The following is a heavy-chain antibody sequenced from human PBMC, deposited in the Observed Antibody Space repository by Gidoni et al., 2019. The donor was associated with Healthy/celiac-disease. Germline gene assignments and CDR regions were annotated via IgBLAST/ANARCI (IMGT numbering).Heavy chain of an antibody. V-gene: IGHV3-23*01. J-gene: IGHJ4*02. CDR1: GFPFRSYA. D-gene: IGHD3-10*01. CDR2: ISGSGAST. Sequence: EVQLLESGGGLVQPGGSLRLSCAASGFPFRSYAMSWVRQAPGKGLEWVSAISGSGASTYYADSVKGRFTISRDNSKNTLYLQMNSLRAEDTAVYYCAKIESMVRGILKDFDYWGQGTLVTVSS. CDR3: AKIESMVRGILKDFDY.